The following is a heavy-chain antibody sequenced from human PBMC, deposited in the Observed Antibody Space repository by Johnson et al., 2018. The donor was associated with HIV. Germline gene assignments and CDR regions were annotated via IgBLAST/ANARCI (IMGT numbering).Heavy chain of an antibody. CDR2: ISGSGGST. Sequence: EVQLVESGGGVVQPGRSLRLSCAASGFTFSSYAMHWVRQAPGKGLEWVAVISGSGGSTYYADSVKGRFTISRDNSKNTLYLQMNSLRAEDTAVYYCARELPGGDAFDIWGQGTMVTVSA. CDR1: GFTFSSYA. J-gene: IGHJ3*02. D-gene: IGHD2-15*01. V-gene: IGHV3-23*04. CDR3: ARELPGGDAFDI.